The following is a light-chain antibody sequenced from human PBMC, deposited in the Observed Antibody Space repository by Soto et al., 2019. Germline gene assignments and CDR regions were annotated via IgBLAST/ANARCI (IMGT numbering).Light chain of an antibody. Sequence: QSVLTQPASVSGSPGQSITISCTGSSSDVGTYNLVSWYQQHPGKAPRLMIYEVTKRPSGISNRFSGSKSGNTASLTISGLQAEDEADYYCRSYAGDTTYVFGTGTQLTVL. CDR1: SSDVGTYNL. CDR2: EVT. J-gene: IGLJ1*01. V-gene: IGLV2-23*02. CDR3: RSYAGDTTYV.